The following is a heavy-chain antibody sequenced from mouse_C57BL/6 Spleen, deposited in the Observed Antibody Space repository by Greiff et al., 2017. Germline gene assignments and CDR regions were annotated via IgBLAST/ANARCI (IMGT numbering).Heavy chain of an antibody. Sequence: VQLQQSGAELVMPGASVKLSCKASGYTFTSYWMHWVKQRPGQGLEWIGEIDPSDSYTNYNQKFKGKSTLTVDKSSSTAYMQLSSLTSEVSAVYYCARRFITTVVFDYWGQGTTLTVSS. CDR1: GYTFTSYW. J-gene: IGHJ2*01. V-gene: IGHV1-69*01. CDR3: ARRFITTVVFDY. CDR2: IDPSDSYT. D-gene: IGHD1-1*01.